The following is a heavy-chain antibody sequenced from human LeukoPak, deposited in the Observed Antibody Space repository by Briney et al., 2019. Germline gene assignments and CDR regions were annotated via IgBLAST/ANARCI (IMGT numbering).Heavy chain of an antibody. CDR2: ISWDGGST. CDR3: AMGLRSHYFDY. J-gene: IGHJ4*02. Sequence: PGGSLRLSCAASGFTFDDYAMHWVRQAPGKGLEWVSLISWDGGSTYYADSVKGRFTISRDNSKNSLYLQMNSLRAEDTALYYCAMGLRSHYFDYWGQGTLVTVSS. D-gene: IGHD5-12*01. CDR1: GFTFDDYA. V-gene: IGHV3-43D*03.